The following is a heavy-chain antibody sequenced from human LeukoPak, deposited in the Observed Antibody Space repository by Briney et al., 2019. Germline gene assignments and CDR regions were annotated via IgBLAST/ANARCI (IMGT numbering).Heavy chain of an antibody. Sequence: GGSLRLSCAASGFTVSSNCMSWVRQAPGKGLEWVSVIYSGGSTYYADSVKGRFTISRDNSKNTLYLQMNSLRAEDTAVYYCAREATNAYSGSYWAFDIWGQGTMVTVSS. CDR3: AREATNAYSGSYWAFDI. D-gene: IGHD1-26*01. J-gene: IGHJ3*02. CDR1: GFTVSSNC. V-gene: IGHV3-53*01. CDR2: IYSGGST.